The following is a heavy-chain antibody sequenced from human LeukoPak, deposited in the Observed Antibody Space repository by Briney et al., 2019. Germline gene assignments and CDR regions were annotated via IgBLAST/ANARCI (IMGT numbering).Heavy chain of an antibody. J-gene: IGHJ6*02. V-gene: IGHV3-23*01. CDR1: GFAFSSYA. Sequence: GGSLRLSCAASGFAFSSYAMTWVRQAPGKGLEWVSAISGSGGSTYYADSVKGRFTISRDNSKNTLYLQMNSLGAEDTAVYYCARIRASDIVVVPAAAHYYYYGMDVWGQGTTVTVSS. CDR2: ISGSGGST. CDR3: ARIRASDIVVVPAAAHYYYYGMDV. D-gene: IGHD2-2*01.